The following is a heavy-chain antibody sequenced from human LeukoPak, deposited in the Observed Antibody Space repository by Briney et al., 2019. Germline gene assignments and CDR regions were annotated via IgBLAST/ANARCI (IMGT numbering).Heavy chain of an antibody. CDR1: GYRLTSYW. V-gene: IGHV5-51*01. Sequence: GESLKISCKGSGYRLTSYWIGWVRQMPGKGLEWMGIIYPGDSDTRYSPSFQGQVTISADKSISTAYLQWSSLKASDTAMYYCARRPSSWYGDNWFDPWGQGTLVTVSS. CDR2: IYPGDSDT. D-gene: IGHD6-13*01. CDR3: ARRPSSWYGDNWFDP. J-gene: IGHJ5*02.